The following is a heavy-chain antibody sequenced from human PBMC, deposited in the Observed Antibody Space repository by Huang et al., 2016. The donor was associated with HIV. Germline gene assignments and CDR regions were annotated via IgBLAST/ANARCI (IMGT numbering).Heavy chain of an antibody. J-gene: IGHJ3*02. CDR3: ARRYNWNYVAHGFDI. D-gene: IGHD1-7*01. Sequence: EVQLVESGGGLVKPGGSLRLSCAASGFTFSDYSMSWVRQAHGKGLQWFANSSGSISYIYYVDSVKGRFAISRDNAKNLLFLQMNSLRAEDTAVYYCARRYNWNYVAHGFDIWGQGTMVTVSS. CDR1: GFTFSDYS. V-gene: IGHV3-21*01. CDR2: SSGSISYI.